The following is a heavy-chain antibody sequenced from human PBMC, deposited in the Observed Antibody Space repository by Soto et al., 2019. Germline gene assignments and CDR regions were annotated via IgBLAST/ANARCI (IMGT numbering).Heavy chain of an antibody. CDR2: IFYNGTT. V-gene: IGHV4-59*01. CDR3: ARSFFP. CDR1: GGSISRYR. Sequence: QVQLQESGPGLVKPSETLSLTCVVSGGSISRYRWSWIRQPPGKGLEWIGYIFYNGTTRYNSSLKSRVTISVDLSKNPLSLTLASVTAADTAVYYCARSFFPWGQGTLVVVSS. J-gene: IGHJ5*02.